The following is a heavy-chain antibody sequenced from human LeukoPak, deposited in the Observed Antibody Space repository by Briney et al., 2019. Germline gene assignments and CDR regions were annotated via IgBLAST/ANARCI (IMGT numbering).Heavy chain of an antibody. J-gene: IGHJ4*02. D-gene: IGHD3-9*01. CDR1: GGTFSSYA. CDR3: AREGYDILTGHSFDY. CDR2: IIPIFGTA. Sequence: SVKVSCKASGGTFSSYAISWVRQAPGQGLEWMGRIIPIFGTANYAQKFQGRVTITADKSTSTAYMELSSLRSEDTAVYYCAREGYDILTGHSFDYWGQGTLVTVSS. V-gene: IGHV1-69*06.